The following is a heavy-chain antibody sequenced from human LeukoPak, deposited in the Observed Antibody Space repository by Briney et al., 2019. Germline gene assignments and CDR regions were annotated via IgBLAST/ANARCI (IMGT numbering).Heavy chain of an antibody. CDR3: ARDSSDDYFDY. Sequence: ASVKVSCKASGGTFSSYAISWVRQAPGQGLEWMGRIIPILGIANYAQKFQGRVTKTRDTSTSTVYMELSSLRSEDTAVYYCARDSSDDYFDYWGQGTLVTVSS. J-gene: IGHJ4*02. CDR1: GGTFSSYA. V-gene: IGHV1-69*04. CDR2: IIPILGIA. D-gene: IGHD3-22*01.